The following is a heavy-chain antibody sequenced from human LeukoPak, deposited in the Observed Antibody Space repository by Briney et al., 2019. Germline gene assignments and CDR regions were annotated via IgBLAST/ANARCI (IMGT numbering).Heavy chain of an antibody. J-gene: IGHJ3*02. CDR1: GGSISSSSYY. CDR2: IYYSGST. D-gene: IGHD3-9*01. CDR3: ASLTATKRYYDILTGYYNGHAFDI. Sequence: SETLSLTCTVSGGSISSSSYYWGWIRQPPGKGLEWIGSIYYSGSTYYNPSLKSRVTISVDTSKNQFSLKLSSVAAADTAVYYCASLTATKRYYDILTGYYNGHAFDIWGQETMVTVSS. V-gene: IGHV4-39*07.